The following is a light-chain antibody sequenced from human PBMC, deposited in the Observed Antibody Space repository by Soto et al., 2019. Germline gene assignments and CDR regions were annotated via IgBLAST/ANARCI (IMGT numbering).Light chain of an antibody. J-gene: IGKJ4*01. CDR3: QQYYFTPLT. CDR2: WAS. CDR1: RTVFYIPDNKNF. Sequence: DIVLTQSPDSLAVSLGERATINCKSSRTVFYIPDNKNFLAWYQQKPGQPPKLLIYWASTRNSGVPDRFSGSGSGTDFTLTISSLQAEDVAVYYCQQYYFTPLTFGGGTQVEIK. V-gene: IGKV4-1*01.